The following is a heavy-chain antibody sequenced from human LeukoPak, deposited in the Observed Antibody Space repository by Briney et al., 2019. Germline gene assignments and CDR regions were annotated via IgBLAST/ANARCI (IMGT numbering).Heavy chain of an antibody. D-gene: IGHD3-9*01. CDR1: GGSISSGDYY. CDR3: ARDSTGYSNPFDY. Sequence: PSETLSLTCTVSGGSISSGDYYWSWIRQPPGKGLEWIGCIYYSGSTYYNPSLKSPVTISVDTSKNQFSLKLSSVTAADTAVYYCARDSTGYSNPFDYWGQGTLVTVSS. J-gene: IGHJ4*02. V-gene: IGHV4-30-4*01. CDR2: IYYSGST.